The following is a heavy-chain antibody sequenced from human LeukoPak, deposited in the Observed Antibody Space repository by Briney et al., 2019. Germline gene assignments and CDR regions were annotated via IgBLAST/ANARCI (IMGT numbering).Heavy chain of an antibody. V-gene: IGHV4-59*01. Sequence: SETLSLTCTVSGGSISSYYWSWIRQPPGKGLDWIRYIYYSGSTNYNPSLKSRVTISVDTSKNQFSLKLSSVTTADTAVYYCARVGPTKMATVYYFDYWGQGTLVTVSS. D-gene: IGHD5-24*01. CDR1: GGSISSYY. CDR2: IYYSGST. CDR3: ARVGPTKMATVYYFDY. J-gene: IGHJ4*02.